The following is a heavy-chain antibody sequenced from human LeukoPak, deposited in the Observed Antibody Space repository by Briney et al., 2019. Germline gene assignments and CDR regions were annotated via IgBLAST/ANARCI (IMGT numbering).Heavy chain of an antibody. V-gene: IGHV3-11*01. Sequence: PGGSLRLSCAASGFTFSDYYMSWIRQAPGKGLEWVSYISSSGSTIYHADSVKGRFTISRDNAKNSLYLQMNSLRAEDTAVYYCARDQSPDDVDTAMVAYDYWGQGTLVTVSS. D-gene: IGHD5-18*01. CDR2: ISSSGSTI. CDR1: GFTFSDYY. CDR3: ARDQSPDDVDTAMVAYDY. J-gene: IGHJ4*02.